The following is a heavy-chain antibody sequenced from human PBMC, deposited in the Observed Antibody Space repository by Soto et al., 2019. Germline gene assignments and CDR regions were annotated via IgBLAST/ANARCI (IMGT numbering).Heavy chain of an antibody. CDR2: IYYSGST. D-gene: IGHD6-13*01. Sequence: QVQLQESGPGLVKPSETLSLTCTSSGGSISSDYSSWIRQPPGNGLEWIGYIYYSGSTNYNPSLKSRVTISVDTSKNQFSLKLSSVTAADTAVYYCARGAYSSTVYWYFDLWGRGTLVTVSS. CDR3: ARGAYSSTVYWYFDL. J-gene: IGHJ2*01. V-gene: IGHV4-59*08. CDR1: GGSISSDY.